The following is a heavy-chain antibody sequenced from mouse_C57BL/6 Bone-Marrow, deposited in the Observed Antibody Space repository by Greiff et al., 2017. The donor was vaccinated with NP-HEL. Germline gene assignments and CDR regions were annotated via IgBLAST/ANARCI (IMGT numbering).Heavy chain of an antibody. V-gene: IGHV5-6*01. Sequence: EVQRVESGGDLVKPGGSLKLSCAASGFTFSSYGMSWVCQTPDKRLEWVATISSGGSYTYYPDSVKGRFTISIDNAKNTLYLQMSSLKSEDTAMYYCASPYDYDVAWFAYWGQGTLVTVSA. D-gene: IGHD2-4*01. CDR1: GFTFSSYG. CDR2: ISSGGSYT. CDR3: ASPYDYDVAWFAY. J-gene: IGHJ3*01.